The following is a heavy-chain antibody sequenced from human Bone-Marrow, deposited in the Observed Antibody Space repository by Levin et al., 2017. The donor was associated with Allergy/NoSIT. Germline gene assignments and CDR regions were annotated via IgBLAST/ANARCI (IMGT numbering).Heavy chain of an antibody. J-gene: IGHJ6*03. CDR3: ARIRAGAPALAAAGTERPYDYMDV. CDR1: GFSLSNARMG. Sequence: ESGPTLVKPTETLTLTCTVSGFSLSNARMGVSWIRQPPGKALEWLAHIFSNDEKSYSTSLKSRLTISKDTSKSQVVLTMTNMDPVDTATYYCARIRAGAPALAAAGTERPYDYMDVWGKGTTVTVSS. V-gene: IGHV2-26*01. D-gene: IGHD6-13*01. CDR2: IFSNDEK.